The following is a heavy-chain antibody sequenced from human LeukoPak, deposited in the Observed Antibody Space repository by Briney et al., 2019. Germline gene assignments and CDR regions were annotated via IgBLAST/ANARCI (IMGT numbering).Heavy chain of an antibody. D-gene: IGHD2-21*02. CDR2: ISSDGNDK. J-gene: IGHJ4*02. CDR1: GVTFSSYG. Sequence: GGSLRLSCAASGVTFSSYGMHWVRQAPGKGLEWVALISSDGNDKLYGDSVKGRFTISRDDSKSTLYLHMNSLRAEDTAVYYCTTKVIRGDWGDDYDDWGQGTLVTVSS. CDR3: TTKVIRGDWGDDYDD. V-gene: IGHV3-30*03.